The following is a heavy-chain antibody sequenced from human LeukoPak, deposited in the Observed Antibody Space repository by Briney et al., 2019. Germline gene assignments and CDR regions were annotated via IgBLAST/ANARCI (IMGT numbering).Heavy chain of an antibody. D-gene: IGHD6-6*01. CDR1: GFTFSSYG. J-gene: IGHJ4*02. V-gene: IGHV3-30*18. CDR2: ISYDGSNK. CDR3: AKDEEYSPGGNYFDY. Sequence: GGSLRLSGAASGFTFSSYGMHWVRQAPGKGLEWVAVISYDGSNKYYADSVKGRFTISRDNSKNTLYLQMNSLRAEDTAVYYCAKDEEYSPGGNYFDYWGQGTLVTVSS.